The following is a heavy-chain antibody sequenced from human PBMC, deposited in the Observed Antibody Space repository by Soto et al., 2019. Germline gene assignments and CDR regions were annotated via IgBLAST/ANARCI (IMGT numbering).Heavy chain of an antibody. D-gene: IGHD4-17*01. CDR1: GGSISSYY. CDR3: ARLYGDYPSWFDP. Sequence: SETLSLTCTVSGGSISSYYWSWIGQRPGKGLEWIGYIYYSGSTNYNPSLKSRVTISVDTSKNQFSLKLSSVTAADTAVYYCARLYGDYPSWFDPWGQGTLVTVSS. CDR2: IYYSGST. V-gene: IGHV4-59*01. J-gene: IGHJ5*02.